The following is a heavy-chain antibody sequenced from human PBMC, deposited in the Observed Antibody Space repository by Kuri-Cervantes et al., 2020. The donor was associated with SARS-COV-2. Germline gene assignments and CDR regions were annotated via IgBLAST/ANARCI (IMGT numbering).Heavy chain of an antibody. CDR2: IRYDGSNK. D-gene: IGHD6-6*01. CDR3: AKDSAARPDWYFDL. J-gene: IGHJ2*01. CDR1: GFTFSSYG. V-gene: IGHV3-30*02. Sequence: GGFLRLSCAASGFTFSSYGMHWVRQAPGKGLEWVAFIRYDGSNKYYADSVKGRFTISRDNSKNTLYLQMNSLRAEDTAVYYCAKDSAARPDWYFDLWAVAPWSPSPQ.